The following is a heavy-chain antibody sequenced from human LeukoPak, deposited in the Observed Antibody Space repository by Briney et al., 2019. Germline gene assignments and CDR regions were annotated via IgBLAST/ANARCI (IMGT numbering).Heavy chain of an antibody. Sequence: GGSLRLSCAASGFTFSDYYMSWIRQAPGKGLEWVSYISSSSSYTNYADSVKGRFTISRDNAKNSLYLQMNSLRAEDTAVYYCARDLSGSYYFDYWGQGTLVTVSS. D-gene: IGHD1-26*01. CDR1: GFTFSDYY. J-gene: IGHJ4*02. CDR3: ARDLSGSYYFDY. CDR2: ISSSSSYT. V-gene: IGHV3-11*05.